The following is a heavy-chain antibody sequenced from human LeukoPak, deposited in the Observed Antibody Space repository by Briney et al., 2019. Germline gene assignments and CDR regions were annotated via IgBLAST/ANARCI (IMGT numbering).Heavy chain of an antibody. V-gene: IGHV1-2*02. CDR2: INPNSGVT. J-gene: IGHJ6*03. Sequence: ASVKVSCKASRYTFTGYYMHWVRQAPGQGLEWMGWINPNSGVTDYAQNFQGRVTMTRDTAISTAYVELSRLRSDDTAVYYCARAGITGWGYYYYYMDVWGKGTTVTISS. CDR3: ARAGITGWGYYYYYMDV. CDR1: RYTFTGYY. D-gene: IGHD1-20*01.